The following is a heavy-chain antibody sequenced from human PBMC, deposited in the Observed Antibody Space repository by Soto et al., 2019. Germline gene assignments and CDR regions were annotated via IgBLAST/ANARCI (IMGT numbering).Heavy chain of an antibody. D-gene: IGHD2-15*01. CDR1: GFTFSIYS. V-gene: IGHV3-48*01. J-gene: IGHJ4*02. CDR3: AGGFRYCSGDTFYSGGNLDY. CDR2: ISDSSRTK. Sequence: EVQLVESGGGLVQPGGTLRLSCAASGFTFSIYSMNWVRQAPGKGLEWLSYISDSSRTKLYADSVKGRFTISRDNADNSLFQQMNSLIAEDTAVYYVAGGFRYCSGDTFYSGGNLDYWGQGTMVIVSS.